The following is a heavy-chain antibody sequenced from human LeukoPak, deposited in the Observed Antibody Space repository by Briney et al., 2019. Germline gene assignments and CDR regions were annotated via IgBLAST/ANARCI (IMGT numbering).Heavy chain of an antibody. Sequence: GGSLRLSCAASGFTFSSCAMSWVRQAPGKGLEWVSTIIDSGNSIYYADSAEGRFTISRDSSKNTLYLQMNSLRAGDTAVYYCAKDPIFSGSYGVFDYWGLGTLVTVSS. CDR3: AKDPIFSGSYGVFDY. CDR1: GFTFSSCA. J-gene: IGHJ4*02. D-gene: IGHD1-26*01. CDR2: IIDSGNSI. V-gene: IGHV3-23*01.